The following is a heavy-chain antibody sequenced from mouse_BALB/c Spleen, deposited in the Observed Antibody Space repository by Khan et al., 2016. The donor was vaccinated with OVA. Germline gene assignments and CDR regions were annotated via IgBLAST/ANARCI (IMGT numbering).Heavy chain of an antibody. CDR2: INPSSGYT. D-gene: IGHD2-14*01. Sequence: QVQLQQSGAELAKPGASVKMSCKASGYTFTSYTMHWVKQRPGQGLEWIGYINPSSGYTNNNQKFKDKATLTADKSSSTAYMQLSSLTSEDSAVYSCVREGAYDGYGGWFTYWGQGTMVTVSA. J-gene: IGHJ3*01. CDR3: VREGAYDGYGGWFTY. CDR1: GYTFTSYT. V-gene: IGHV1-4*01.